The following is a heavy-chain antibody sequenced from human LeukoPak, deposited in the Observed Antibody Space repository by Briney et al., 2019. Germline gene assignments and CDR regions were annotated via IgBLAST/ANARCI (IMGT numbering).Heavy chain of an antibody. Sequence: PSETLSLTCAVYGGSFSGYYWSWIRQPPGKGLEWFGEINHSGSTNYNPSLKSRVTISVDTSKNQFSLKLSSVTAADTAVYYCASRALSHYDFWSGYYSLAEYFQHWGQGTLVTVSS. D-gene: IGHD3-3*01. V-gene: IGHV4-34*01. CDR1: GGSFSGYY. CDR2: INHSGST. CDR3: ASRALSHYDFWSGYYSLAEYFQH. J-gene: IGHJ1*01.